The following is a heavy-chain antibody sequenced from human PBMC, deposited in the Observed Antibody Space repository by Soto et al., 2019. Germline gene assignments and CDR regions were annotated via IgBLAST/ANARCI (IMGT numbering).Heavy chain of an antibody. V-gene: IGHV3-15*01. D-gene: IGHD2-15*01. CDR3: TTDLWRIAVVVGSTGYFNP. Sequence: KAGGSLRLSCAASGFTFSDAWMSWVCQAPGKGLDWVGRIKSRSDGVTTEYAARVRGRFTISRDDSKNTLYLQMNRLKTEDTAVYYCTTDLWRIAVVVGSTGYFNPWGQGTPDTVSS. J-gene: IGHJ5*02. CDR2: IKSRSDGVTT. CDR1: GFTFSDAW.